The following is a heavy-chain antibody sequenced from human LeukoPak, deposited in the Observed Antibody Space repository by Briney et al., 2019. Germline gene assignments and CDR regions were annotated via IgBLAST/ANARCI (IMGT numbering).Heavy chain of an antibody. D-gene: IGHD6-13*01. CDR3: ARTTEAHSWRTRYYDYYMDV. V-gene: IGHV4-39*07. CDR1: GASISSGSNY. CDR2: IYSSGST. J-gene: IGHJ6*03. Sequence: SETLSLTCSVSGASISSGSNYWGWIRQPPGKTLEWIGSIYSSGSTYYNPSLKSRVIIIIDTPKNQFSLKLSSVTAADTAVYYCARTTEAHSWRTRYYDYYMDVWGKGTTVTVSS.